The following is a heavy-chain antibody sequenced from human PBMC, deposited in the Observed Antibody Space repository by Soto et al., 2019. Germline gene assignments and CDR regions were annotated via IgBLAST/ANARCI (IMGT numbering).Heavy chain of an antibody. D-gene: IGHD3-22*01. Sequence: QVQLVESGGGLVKPGGSLRLSCAASGFTFSDYSMIWIRQDPGKGREWVSYIDSSGDTIYYADSVKGRFAISRDNAKNSLFLQMDSLRAHDTATYYCARESYYYEGGGPSDHWGQGVLVTVSS. V-gene: IGHV3-11*01. J-gene: IGHJ4*02. CDR3: ARESYYYEGGGPSDH. CDR1: GFTFSDYS. CDR2: IDSSGDTI.